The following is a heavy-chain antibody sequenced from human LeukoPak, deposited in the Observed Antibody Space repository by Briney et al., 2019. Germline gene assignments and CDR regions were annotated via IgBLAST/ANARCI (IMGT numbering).Heavy chain of an antibody. J-gene: IGHJ5*02. CDR3: VPTDSSGLA. D-gene: IGHD3-22*01. CDR1: GFTFSHYW. Sequence: GGSLRLSCEASGFTFSHYWMHWVRQAPGKGLVWVSRTNTDGSSTSYVDSVKGRFTISRDNANNTMYLQMNSLRAEDTAMYYCVPTDSSGLAWGQGTLVTVSP. CDR2: TNTDGSST. V-gene: IGHV3-74*01.